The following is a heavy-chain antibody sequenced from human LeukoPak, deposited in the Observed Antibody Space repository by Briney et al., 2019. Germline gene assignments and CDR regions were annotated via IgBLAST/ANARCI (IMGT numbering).Heavy chain of an antibody. CDR1: GFTFSIYS. V-gene: IGHV3-21*01. CDR2: IVSSSYNI. J-gene: IGHJ4*02. D-gene: IGHD3-22*01. CDR3: ARDLAYYYDRNYD. Sequence: GGSLRLSCAASGFTFSIYSMNWVRQAPGKGLEWVSSIVSSSYNIYYADSVKGRFTISRDNAQSSVFLQMNSLRAEDTAVYYCARDLAYYYDRNYDWGQGTLVTVSS.